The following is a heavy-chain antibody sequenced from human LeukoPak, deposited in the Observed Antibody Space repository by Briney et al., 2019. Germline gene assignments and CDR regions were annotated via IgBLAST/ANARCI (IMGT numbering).Heavy chain of an antibody. V-gene: IGHV1-8*01. CDR1: GYTFTSYD. J-gene: IGHJ4*02. CDR2: MNPNSGNT. Sequence: ASVKVSCKASGYTFTSYDINWVRQAPGQGLEWMGWMNPNSGNTGYAQKFQGRVTMTRNTSISTAYMELSSLRPEDTAVYYCASKWYCGGDCYYQIDFWGQGTLVTVSS. CDR3: ASKWYCGGDCYYQIDF. D-gene: IGHD2-21*02.